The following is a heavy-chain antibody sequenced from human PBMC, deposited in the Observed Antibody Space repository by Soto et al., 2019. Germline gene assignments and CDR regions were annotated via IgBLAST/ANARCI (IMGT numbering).Heavy chain of an antibody. CDR2: ISAYNGNT. CDR3: ARVRHTYYYDSSGYRFDS. V-gene: IGHV1-18*01. J-gene: IGHJ4*02. Sequence: ASVKVSCKASGYTFTSYGISWVRQAPGQGLEWMGWISAYNGNTNYAQKLQGRVTMTTDTSTSTAYMELRSLRSDDTAVYYCARVRHTYYYDSSGYRFDSWGQGTLVTVSS. CDR1: GYTFTSYG. D-gene: IGHD3-22*01.